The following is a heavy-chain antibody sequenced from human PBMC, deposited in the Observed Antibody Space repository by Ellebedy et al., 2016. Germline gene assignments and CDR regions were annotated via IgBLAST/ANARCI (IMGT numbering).Heavy chain of an antibody. CDR2: IKQDGSEK. CDR1: GLTFSNYW. CDR3: ARDSYMVY. D-gene: IGHD4/OR15-4a*01. J-gene: IGHJ4*02. Sequence: GESLKISCAASGLTFSNYWMSWARQAPGKGLEWVANIKQDGSEKYYVDSVKGRFTISRDNAQNSLYLQMNSLRGEDTAVYYCARDSYMVYWGQGTLVTVSS. V-gene: IGHV3-7*03.